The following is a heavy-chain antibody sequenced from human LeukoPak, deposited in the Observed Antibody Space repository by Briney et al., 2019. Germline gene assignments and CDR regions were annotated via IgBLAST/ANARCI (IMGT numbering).Heavy chain of an antibody. Sequence: GGSLRLSCAASGFTLSSYAMSWVRQAPGKGLEWVSTISGGGGSTYYADSVKGRFAISRDNSKNTLSLQMNSLRAEDTAVYYCAKDGYELDYWGQGTLVTVSS. CDR3: AKDGYELDY. CDR2: ISGGGGST. CDR1: GFTLSSYA. V-gene: IGHV3-23*01. D-gene: IGHD2-15*01. J-gene: IGHJ4*02.